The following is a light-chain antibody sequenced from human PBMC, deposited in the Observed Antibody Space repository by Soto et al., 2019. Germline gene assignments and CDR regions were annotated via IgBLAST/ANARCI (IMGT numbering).Light chain of an antibody. Sequence: QSALTQPASVSGSPGQSITIPCTGTSSDVGGYNYVSWYQQHPGKAPKLLIYDVSNRPSGVSYRFSGSKSGNTASLTISGLQAEDEANYYCSSYTSINTYVFGTGTKLTVL. CDR2: DVS. J-gene: IGLJ1*01. V-gene: IGLV2-14*03. CDR1: SSDVGGYNY. CDR3: SSYTSINTYV.